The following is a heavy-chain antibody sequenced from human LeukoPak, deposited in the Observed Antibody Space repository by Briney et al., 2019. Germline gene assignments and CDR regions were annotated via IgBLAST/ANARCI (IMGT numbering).Heavy chain of an antibody. Sequence: GASVKVSCKASGYTFTGYYMHWVRQAPGQGLEWMGRINPNSGGTNYAQKFQGWVTMTRDTSISTAYMELSRLRSDDTAVYYCARGEAAEEYFQHWGQGTLVTVSS. J-gene: IGHJ1*01. V-gene: IGHV1-2*04. D-gene: IGHD6-13*01. CDR1: GYTFTGYY. CDR3: ARGEAAEEYFQH. CDR2: INPNSGGT.